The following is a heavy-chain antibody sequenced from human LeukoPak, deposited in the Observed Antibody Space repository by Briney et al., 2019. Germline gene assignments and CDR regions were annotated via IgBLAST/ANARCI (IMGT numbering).Heavy chain of an antibody. CDR2: ISGRGGSI. CDR1: GFTDCYMN. D-gene: IGHD2-15*01. J-gene: IGHJ4*02. CDR3: ARARGYSSWRYMLKFLI. V-gene: IGHV3-23*01. Sequence: PGGSLTLTRSASGFTDCYMNWRRHRQVPGKGLEWVSAISGRGGSIYYADSGRFTISRDNSKNTLYLQMGSRRAEDTAVYYCARARGYSSWRYMLKFLIWGQRTLVTVSS.